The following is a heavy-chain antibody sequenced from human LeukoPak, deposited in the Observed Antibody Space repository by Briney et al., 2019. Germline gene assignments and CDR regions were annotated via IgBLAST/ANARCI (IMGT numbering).Heavy chain of an antibody. D-gene: IGHD2-2*01. CDR2: IWYEGNNK. CDR1: GLTFSSHW. V-gene: IGHV3-33*08. CDR3: ARGWGSSIYASAFDI. J-gene: IGHJ3*02. Sequence: PGGSLRLSCAASGLTFSSHWMHWVRQAPGKGLEWVALIWYEGNNKKYADSVKGRITISRDNSKNTLYLEMNSLRAEDTAVYYCARGWGSSIYASAFDIWGQGTMVTISS.